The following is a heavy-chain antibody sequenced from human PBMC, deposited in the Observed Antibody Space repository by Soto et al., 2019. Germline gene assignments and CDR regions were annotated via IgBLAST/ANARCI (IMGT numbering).Heavy chain of an antibody. CDR1: GFTFSSYS. V-gene: IGHV3-21*01. Sequence: GGSLRLSCAASGFTFSSYSMNWVRQAPGKGLEWVSSISSSSSYIYYADSVKGRFTISRDNAKNSLYLQMNSLRAEDTAVYYCARDLLLWFGESDYYGMDVWGQGTTVTVSS. CDR2: ISSSSSYI. CDR3: ARDLLLWFGESDYYGMDV. D-gene: IGHD3-10*01. J-gene: IGHJ6*02.